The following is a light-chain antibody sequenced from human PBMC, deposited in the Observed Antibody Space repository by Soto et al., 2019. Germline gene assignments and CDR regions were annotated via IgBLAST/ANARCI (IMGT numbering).Light chain of an antibody. CDR2: GAS. J-gene: IGKJ1*01. V-gene: IGKV3-20*01. CDR1: QSVSSNY. Sequence: EIVLTQSPGTLSLSPGERATLSCRASQSVSSNYLAWYHQKPGQAPRLLIYGASRRATGITDRFSGSVSGTDFTLTISRLEPEDLAVYYCQQYVTSPAFGQGTKVEIK. CDR3: QQYVTSPA.